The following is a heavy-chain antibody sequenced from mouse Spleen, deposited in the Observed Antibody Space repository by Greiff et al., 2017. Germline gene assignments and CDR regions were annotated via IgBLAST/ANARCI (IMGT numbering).Heavy chain of an antibody. CDR1: GYTFTDYE. CDR3: TRMILRGFAY. D-gene: IGHD2-3*01. Sequence: VKLMESGAELVRPGASVTLSCKASGYTFTDYEMHWVKQTPVHGLEWIGAIDPETGGTAYNQKFKGKAILTADKSSSTAYMELRSLTSEDSAVYYCTRMILRGFAYWGQGTLVTVSA. V-gene: IGHV1-15*01. J-gene: IGHJ3*01. CDR2: IDPETGGT.